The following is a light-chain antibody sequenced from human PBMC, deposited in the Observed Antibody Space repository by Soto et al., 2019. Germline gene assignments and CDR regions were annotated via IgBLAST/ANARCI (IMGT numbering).Light chain of an antibody. V-gene: IGKV3-15*01. CDR1: QSVSSN. Sequence: EIVMTQSPATLSVSPGERATLSCRASQSVSSNLSWYQQTPGQAPRLLIYGASTRATGIPARFSGSGSGTEFTLTISILQSEDFAVYYCQHYNNWPRTFGQGTKVEIK. J-gene: IGKJ1*01. CDR2: GAS. CDR3: QHYNNWPRT.